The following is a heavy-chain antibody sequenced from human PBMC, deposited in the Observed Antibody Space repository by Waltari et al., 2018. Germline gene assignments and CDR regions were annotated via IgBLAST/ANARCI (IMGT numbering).Heavy chain of an antibody. CDR3: ARQTLGYCTSAACRRLET. Sequence: QVQLQESGPGLVRPSETLSLTCDVSGYLSNTGSFWGWIRQPPGKGLEWIGNIYHDETTYYNPSLKHRLMISLDTSKNQFSLRLNFVDVADTAVYYCARQTLGYCTSAACRRLETWGQGILVTVSS. V-gene: IGHV4-38-2*01. D-gene: IGHD2-2*03. CDR1: GYLSNTGSF. J-gene: IGHJ5*02. CDR2: IYHDETT.